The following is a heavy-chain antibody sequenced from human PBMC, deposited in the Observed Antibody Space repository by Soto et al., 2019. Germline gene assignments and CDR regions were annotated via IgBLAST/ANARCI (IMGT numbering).Heavy chain of an antibody. V-gene: IGHV1-69*12. CDR3: ARDKDRLQLGGNYYYIMDV. CDR2: IIPIFPTP. J-gene: IGHJ6*02. CDR1: GGTFRTNA. Sequence: QVQLVQSGAEVKKPGSSVKISCKASGGTFRTNAFSWVRQAPGQGLEWMGGIIPIFPTPDYAQKFQSRVTSTADESPTTTYMELSSLRSEDTAIYYCARDKDRLQLGGNYYYIMDVWGQGTTVTVSS. D-gene: IGHD1-1*01.